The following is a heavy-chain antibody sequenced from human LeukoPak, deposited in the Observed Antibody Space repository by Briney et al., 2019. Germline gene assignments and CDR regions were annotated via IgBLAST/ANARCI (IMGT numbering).Heavy chain of an antibody. CDR2: INPNSGGT. V-gene: IGHV1-2*02. CDR3: ARWLGWDIVLMVYALDY. CDR1: GYTFTGYY. J-gene: IGHJ4*02. Sequence: GASVKVSCKASGYTFTGYYMHWVRQAPGQGLEWMGWINPNSGGTNYAQKFQGRVTMTRDTSISTAYMKLSRLRSDDTAVYYCARWLGWDIVLMVYALDYWGQGTLVTVSS. D-gene: IGHD2-8*01.